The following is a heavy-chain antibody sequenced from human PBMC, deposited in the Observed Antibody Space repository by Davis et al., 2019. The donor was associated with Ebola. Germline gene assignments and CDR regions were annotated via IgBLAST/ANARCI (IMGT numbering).Heavy chain of an antibody. CDR1: GLTFSSYE. CDR3: ARAHRGYSYGYWFDY. CDR2: ISSSGSTI. J-gene: IGHJ4*02. V-gene: IGHV3-48*03. Sequence: GESLKISCAASGLTFSSYEMNWVRQAPGKGLEWVSYISSSGSTIYYADSVKGRFTISRDNAKNSLYLQMNSLRAEDTAVYYCARAHRGYSYGYWFDYWGQGTLVTVSS. D-gene: IGHD5-18*01.